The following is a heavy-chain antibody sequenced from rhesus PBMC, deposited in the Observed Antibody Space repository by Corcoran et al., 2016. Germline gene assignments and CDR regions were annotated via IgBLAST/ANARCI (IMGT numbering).Heavy chain of an antibody. J-gene: IGHJ4*01. V-gene: IGHV1-111*02. Sequence: VQLVQSGAEVKKPGATVKLSCKASGYTFTDHYLNCVRQAPDKGLEWGGVVDPEGGEADYGQKFQERVTSTADIPTDTAYMELSSLRSEDTAVYYCARSDYWSDYRPDYWGQGVLVTVSS. CDR1: GYTFTDHY. CDR2: VDPEGGEA. CDR3: ARSDYWSDYRPDY. D-gene: IGHD3-22*01.